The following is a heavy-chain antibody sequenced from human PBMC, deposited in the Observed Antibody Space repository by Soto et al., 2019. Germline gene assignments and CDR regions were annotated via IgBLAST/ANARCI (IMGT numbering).Heavy chain of an antibody. CDR3: ARDLTAVRGS. CDR1: GGTFSRHS. V-gene: IGHV1-69*01. D-gene: IGHD3-10*01. Sequence: QVEMVQSGAEVKKPGSSARVSCKVSGGTFSRHSISWVRQAPGQGLEWMGGIIPIFEATQYAQKFQGRLTISADESAASFHMDLSALRPDDTAIYYCARDLTAVRGSWGQGTLVTVS. CDR2: IIPIFEAT. J-gene: IGHJ4*02.